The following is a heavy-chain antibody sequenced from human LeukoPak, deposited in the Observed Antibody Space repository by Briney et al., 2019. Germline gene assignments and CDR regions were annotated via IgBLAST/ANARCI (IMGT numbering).Heavy chain of an antibody. V-gene: IGHV3-21*04. J-gene: IGHJ4*02. Sequence: GGSLRLSCAASGFTFSSYSMNWVRQAPGKGLEWVSGISGGSGSKNYGDSVKGRFTISRDNSKNTLFLQLSGLRADDTAVYYCAKGQEFLEWIYEYWGQGTLVTVSS. CDR1: GFTFSSYS. CDR3: AKGQEFLEWIYEY. CDR2: ISGGSGSK. D-gene: IGHD3-3*01.